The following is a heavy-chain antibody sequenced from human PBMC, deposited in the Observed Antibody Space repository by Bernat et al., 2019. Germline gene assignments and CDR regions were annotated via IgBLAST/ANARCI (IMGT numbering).Heavy chain of an antibody. J-gene: IGHJ4*02. V-gene: IGHV4-59*08. Sequence: QLQLQESGPGLVKPSETLSLTCTVSGGSISNKYWSWIRQPPGKGLEWIGYIYDRGSTNYNPSLKSRVTISVDTSKNQFSLKLSSVTAADTAVYYCARKAGQVGPFPLDYWGQGTLVTASS. CDR3: ARKAGQVGPFPLDY. CDR2: IYDRGST. CDR1: GGSISNKY. D-gene: IGHD1-26*01.